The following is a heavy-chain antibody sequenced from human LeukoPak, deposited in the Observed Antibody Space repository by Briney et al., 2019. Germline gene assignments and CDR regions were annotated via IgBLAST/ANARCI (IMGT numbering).Heavy chain of an antibody. D-gene: IGHD3/OR15-3a*01. J-gene: IGHJ4*02. CDR3: ARDKDWCFDY. CDR2: ISGSGDII. CDR1: GFTFSSYS. V-gene: IGHV3-48*01. Sequence: PGVSLRLSCAASGFTFSSYSMNWVRQAPGKGLEWLSYISGSGDIISYADSVKGRFTISRDNAKNSLYLQMDSLRAEDTAVYYCARDKDWCFDYWGQGNLVTVSS.